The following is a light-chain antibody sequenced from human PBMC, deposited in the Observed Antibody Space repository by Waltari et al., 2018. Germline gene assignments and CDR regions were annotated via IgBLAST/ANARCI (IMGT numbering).Light chain of an antibody. CDR3: QTGGRGTWV. J-gene: IGLJ3*02. CDR1: SGHSRNV. Sequence: QLVLTQSPSASASLGASVKLTCTLSSGHSRNVLACHTQQPEKGPQYLLKVNRDGSHSKGDVTHDRFSGSSCEDERFPTIATVQSEDEAYYCCQTGGRGTWVFGGGTKLTVL. V-gene: IGLV4-69*01. CDR2: VNRDGSH.